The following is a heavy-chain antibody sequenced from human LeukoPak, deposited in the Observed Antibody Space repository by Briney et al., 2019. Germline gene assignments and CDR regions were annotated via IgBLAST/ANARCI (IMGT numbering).Heavy chain of an antibody. D-gene: IGHD2/OR15-2a*01. CDR2: ISYDGSNK. CDR1: GFTFSSYG. Sequence: EGSLRLSCAASGFTFSSYGMHWVRQAPGKGLEWVAVISYDGSNKYYADSVKGRFTISRDNSKNTLYLQMNSLRAEDTAVYYCAKDLSGSFDYWGQGTLVTVSS. CDR3: AKDLSGSFDY. V-gene: IGHV3-30*18. J-gene: IGHJ4*02.